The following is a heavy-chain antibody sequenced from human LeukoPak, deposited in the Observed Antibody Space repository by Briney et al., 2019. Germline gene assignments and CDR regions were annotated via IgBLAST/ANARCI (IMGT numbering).Heavy chain of an antibody. CDR3: ARGPLGYCSSTSCPRDVDY. D-gene: IGHD2-2*01. CDR1: GGSISSGGYS. J-gene: IGHJ4*02. Sequence: SETLSLTCAVSGGSISSGGYSWSWIRQPPGKGLEWIGYIYHSGSTYYNPSLKSRVTISVDTSKNQFSLKLSSVTAADTAVYYCARGPLGYCSSTSCPRDVDYWGQGTLVTVSS. V-gene: IGHV4-30-2*01. CDR2: IYHSGST.